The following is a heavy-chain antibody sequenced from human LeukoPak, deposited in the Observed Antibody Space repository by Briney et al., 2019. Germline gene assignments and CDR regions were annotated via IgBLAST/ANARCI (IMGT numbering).Heavy chain of an antibody. CDR1: GFTFSSYA. CDR2: ISGSGGST. D-gene: IGHD5-12*01. J-gene: IGHJ3*02. Sequence: PGGSLRLSCAASGFTFSSYAMSWVRQAPGKGLEWVSAISGSGGSTYYADSVKGRFTISRDNSKNTLYLQMNSLRAEDTAAYYCAKLGRGPESAFDIWGQGTMVTVSS. CDR3: AKLGRGPESAFDI. V-gene: IGHV3-23*01.